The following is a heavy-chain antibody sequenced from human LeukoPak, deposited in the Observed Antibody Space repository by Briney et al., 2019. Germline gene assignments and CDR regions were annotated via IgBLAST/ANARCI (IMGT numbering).Heavy chain of an antibody. CDR1: GFTVSSNY. CDR3: ARDSAGSSWYGAYYYYYYGMDV. Sequence: GRSLRLSCAASGFTVSSNYMSWVRQAPGKGLEWVSVIYSGGSTYYADSVKGRFTISRDNSKNTLYLQMNSLRAEDTAVYYCARDSAGSSWYGAYYYYYYGMDVWGQGTTVTVSS. D-gene: IGHD6-13*01. CDR2: IYSGGST. V-gene: IGHV3-66*01. J-gene: IGHJ6*02.